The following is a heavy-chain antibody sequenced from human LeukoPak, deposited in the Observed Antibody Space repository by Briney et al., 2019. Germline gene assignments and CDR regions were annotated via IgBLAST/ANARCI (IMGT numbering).Heavy chain of an antibody. D-gene: IGHD4-17*01. CDR2: INPDSGGT. Sequence: GASVKVSCKASGYSFTSYGISWVRQAPGQGLEWMGWINPDSGGTNYAQKFQGRVTMTRDTSITTAYMELSRLTSDDTAVYYCASGYSDYADYHNYYMDVWGKGTTVTVSS. J-gene: IGHJ6*03. V-gene: IGHV1-2*02. CDR3: ASGYSDYADYHNYYMDV. CDR1: GYSFTSYG.